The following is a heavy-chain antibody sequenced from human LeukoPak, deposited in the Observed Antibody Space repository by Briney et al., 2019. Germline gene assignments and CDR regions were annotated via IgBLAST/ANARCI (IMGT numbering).Heavy chain of an antibody. J-gene: IGHJ6*02. Sequence: SETLSPTCTVSGGSISSGSYYWSWIRQSAGKGLEWIGRIYTSGSTNYNPSLKSRVTISVDTSKNQFSLKLSSVTAADTAVYYCARDLRRDGYNFYYYYGMDVWGQGTTVTVSS. CDR3: ARDLRRDGYNFYYYYGMDV. D-gene: IGHD5-24*01. CDR2: IYTSGST. V-gene: IGHV4-61*02. CDR1: GGSISSGSYY.